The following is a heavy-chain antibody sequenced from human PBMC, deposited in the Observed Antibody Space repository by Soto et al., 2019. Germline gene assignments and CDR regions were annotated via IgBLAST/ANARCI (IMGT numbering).Heavy chain of an antibody. CDR3: AREMSAAAAAGFEP. CDR1: GYTFTSYD. Sequence: VQLVQSGAEVKKPGASVKVSCKASGYTFTSYDINWVRQATGQGLEWMGWMNPNSGNTDYAQKYHSRGSMDRNTSIRAAYLELSSLRSEDTAVYYWAREMSAAAAAGFEPWGQGTLVTVSS. J-gene: IGHJ5*02. D-gene: IGHD6-13*01. V-gene: IGHV1-8*01. CDR2: MNPNSGNT.